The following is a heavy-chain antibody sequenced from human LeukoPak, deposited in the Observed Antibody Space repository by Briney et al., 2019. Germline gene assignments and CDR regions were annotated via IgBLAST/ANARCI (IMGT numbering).Heavy chain of an antibody. V-gene: IGHV3-33*01. J-gene: IGHJ4*02. Sequence: GRSLRLSCAASGLTFSSYGMHWVRQAPGKGLEWVAVIWYDGSNKYYADSVKGRFTISRDNSKNTLYLQMNSLRAEDTAVYYCARDLSSGWYSGYWGQGTLVTVSS. CDR2: IWYDGSNK. CDR1: GLTFSSYG. CDR3: ARDLSSGWYSGY. D-gene: IGHD6-19*01.